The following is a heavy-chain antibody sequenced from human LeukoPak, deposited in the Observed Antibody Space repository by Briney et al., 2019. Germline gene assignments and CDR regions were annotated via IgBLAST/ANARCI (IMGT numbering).Heavy chain of an antibody. CDR1: GPTVSTNY. Sequence: PGRSLRLSCAASGPTVSTNYMTWVRQAPGKGLEWVSHIYSDGTTYYADSVKGRFTISRDNSKNTLYLQVNSLRPEDTAVYYCARTIVGSTHDAFDIWGQGTTVTVSS. D-gene: IGHD1-26*01. CDR3: ARTIVGSTHDAFDI. J-gene: IGHJ3*02. CDR2: IYSDGTT. V-gene: IGHV3-53*01.